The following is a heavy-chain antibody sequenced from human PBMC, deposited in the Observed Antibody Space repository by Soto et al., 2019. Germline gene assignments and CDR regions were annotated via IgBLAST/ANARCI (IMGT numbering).Heavy chain of an antibody. Sequence: ASVKVSCKASGYTFTSYGISWVRQAPGQGLEWMGWISAYNGNTNYAQKLQGRVTMTTDTSTSTAYMELSSLRSDDTAVYYCAKIRPDDYPYGMDVWGEGTTVTVSS. J-gene: IGHJ6*04. V-gene: IGHV1-18*01. CDR3: AKIRPDDYPYGMDV. CDR1: GYTFTSYG. D-gene: IGHD4-17*01. CDR2: ISAYNGNT.